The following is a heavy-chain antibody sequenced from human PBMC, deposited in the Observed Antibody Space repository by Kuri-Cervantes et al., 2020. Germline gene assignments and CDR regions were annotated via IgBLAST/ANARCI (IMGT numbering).Heavy chain of an antibody. J-gene: IGHJ4*02. D-gene: IGHD3-16*01. Sequence: GGSLRLSCAASGFTFSNYAMKWVRQAPGKGLEWVSGISGSGVRKWYADSVKGQFTISRDSVKNTLYLQMNTLGADDTGIYSCAVASRWGLSYWGQGTLVTVSS. V-gene: IGHV3-23*01. CDR3: AVASRWGLSY. CDR2: ISGSGVRK. CDR1: GFTFSNYA.